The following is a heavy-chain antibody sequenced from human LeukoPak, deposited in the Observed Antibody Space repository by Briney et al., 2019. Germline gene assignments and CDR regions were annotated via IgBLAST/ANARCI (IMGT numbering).Heavy chain of an antibody. CDR1: GGTFSSYA. Sequence: SVKVSCKASGGTFSSYAISWVRQAPGQGLEWMGRIIPILGIANYAQKFQGRVTITADKSTSTAYMELSSLRSEDTAVYYCARGTDDRAKTGYYYYMDVWGKGTTVTVSS. CDR2: IIPILGIA. CDR3: ARGTDDRAKTGYYYYMDV. D-gene: IGHD3-22*01. V-gene: IGHV1-69*04. J-gene: IGHJ6*03.